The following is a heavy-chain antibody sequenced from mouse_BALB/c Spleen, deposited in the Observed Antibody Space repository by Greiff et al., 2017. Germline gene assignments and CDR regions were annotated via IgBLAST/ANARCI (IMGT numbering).Heavy chain of an antibody. J-gene: IGHJ2*01. D-gene: IGHD2-10*01. Sequence: EVQRVESGGGLVQPGGSLKLSCAASGFTFSSYGMSWVRQTPDKRLELVATINSNGGSTYYPDSVKGRFTISRDNAKNTLYLQMSSLKSEDTAMYYCARDRAYYGNYVEFDYWGQGTTLTVSS. CDR2: INSNGGST. V-gene: IGHV5-6-3*01. CDR3: ARDRAYYGNYVEFDY. CDR1: GFTFSSYG.